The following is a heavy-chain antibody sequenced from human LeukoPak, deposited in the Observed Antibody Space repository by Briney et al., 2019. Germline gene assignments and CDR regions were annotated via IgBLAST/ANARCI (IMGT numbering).Heavy chain of an antibody. CDR2: FNPTYDIP. V-gene: IGHV1-46*01. CDR1: GYTFSNYC. Sequence: ASVKVSCKASGYTFSNYCMHWVRQAPGQGLEWMGIFNPTYDIPIYAQTFEGRVTMTRDMSTSTVYMELCTLRSDDTAVYFCAKDSRNICTGDYDDFDIWGQGTMVIVSS. J-gene: IGHJ3*02. CDR3: AKDSRNICTGDYDDFDI. D-gene: IGHD2-8*02.